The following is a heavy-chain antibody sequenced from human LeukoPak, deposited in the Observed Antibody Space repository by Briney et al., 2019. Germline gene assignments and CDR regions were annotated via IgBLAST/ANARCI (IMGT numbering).Heavy chain of an antibody. V-gene: IGHV4-39*07. CDR3: ASTLGPDYMDV. CDR2: IYYSGST. CDR1: GGSISSSSYY. Sequence: SETLSLTCTVSGGSISSSSYYWGWIRQPPGKGLEWIGSIYYSGSTYYNPSLKSRVTISVDKSKNQFSLKLSSVTAADTAVYYCASTLGPDYMDVWGKGTTVTVSS. J-gene: IGHJ6*03.